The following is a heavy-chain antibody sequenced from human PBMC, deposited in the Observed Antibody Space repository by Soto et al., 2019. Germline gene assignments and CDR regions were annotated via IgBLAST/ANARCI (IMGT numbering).Heavy chain of an antibody. CDR1: GGTFGSYA. CDR3: ARSQGSSTSLEIYYYYYYGMDV. V-gene: IGHV1-69*01. J-gene: IGHJ6*02. CDR2: IIPIPGTA. D-gene: IGHD2-2*01. Sequence: QVQLVQSGAEVKKPGSSVKVSCKASGGTFGSYAISGVRQAPGQGLEWMGGIIPIPGTANYAQKFQGRVTIAADESTSTDYMELSSLRSEDTAVYYCARSQGSSTSLEIYYYYYYGMDVWGQGTTVTVSS.